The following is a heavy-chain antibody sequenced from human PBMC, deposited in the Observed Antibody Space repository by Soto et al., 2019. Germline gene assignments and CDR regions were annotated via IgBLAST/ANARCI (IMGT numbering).Heavy chain of an antibody. D-gene: IGHD3-10*01. J-gene: IGHJ4*02. CDR2: IYWDDDT. CDR3: ARRPGFSMAFDY. CDR1: GFSLSTYGVG. Sequence: SGPRLVNPTQTLTLTCTFSGFSLSTYGVGVGWIRQPPGKALEWLALIYWDDDTRFSPSLNSRLAITKDTSKSQVVLTMTHMDPVDTATYYCARRPGFSMAFDYWGPGSLVTVSS. V-gene: IGHV2-5*02.